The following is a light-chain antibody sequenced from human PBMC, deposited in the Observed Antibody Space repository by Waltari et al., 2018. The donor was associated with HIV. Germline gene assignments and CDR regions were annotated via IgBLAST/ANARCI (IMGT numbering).Light chain of an antibody. Sequence: QSALTQPRAVSGSPGQSVTIPCTGTSSGFGGDNYVSWYQQHPNKAPKLMIYDVTKRPSVVPDRFSGSKSGNPASLTISGLQADDDADYYCCAYAGSYTLFGGGTKVTVL. CDR1: SSGFGGDNY. CDR2: DVT. J-gene: IGLJ3*02. CDR3: CAYAGSYTL. V-gene: IGLV2-11*01.